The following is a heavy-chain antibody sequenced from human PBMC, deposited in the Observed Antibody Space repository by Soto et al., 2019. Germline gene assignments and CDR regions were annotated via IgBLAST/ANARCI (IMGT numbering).Heavy chain of an antibody. D-gene: IGHD3-22*01. Sequence: PGESLKISCQGSGYSFTSYWIGWVRQMPGKGLEWMGIIYPGDSDTRYSPSFQGQVTISADKSISTAYLQWSSLKASDTAMYYCARHPPYYYDSSGYYWSVFDIWGQGTMVTVSS. CDR2: IYPGDSDT. J-gene: IGHJ3*02. CDR1: GYSFTSYW. V-gene: IGHV5-51*01. CDR3: ARHPPYYYDSSGYYWSVFDI.